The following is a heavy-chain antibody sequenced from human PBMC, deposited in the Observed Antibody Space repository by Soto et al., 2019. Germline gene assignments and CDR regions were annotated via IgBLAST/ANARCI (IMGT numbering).Heavy chain of an antibody. Sequence: GGSLRLSCAASGFTFSSYSMNWFRQAPGKGLEWVSSISSSSSYIYYADSVKGRFTTSRDNAKNSLYLQMNSLRAEDTAVYYCARASGRYPPPDAVGYWGQGTLVTVSS. CDR1: GFTFSSYS. CDR2: ISSSSSYI. CDR3: ARASGRYPPPDAVGY. J-gene: IGHJ4*02. V-gene: IGHV3-21*01. D-gene: IGHD1-26*01.